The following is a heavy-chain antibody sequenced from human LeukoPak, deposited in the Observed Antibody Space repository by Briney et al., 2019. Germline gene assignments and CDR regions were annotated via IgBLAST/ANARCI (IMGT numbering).Heavy chain of an antibody. V-gene: IGHV1-8*03. CDR1: GYAFTGYY. CDR3: ARRMGASHGMDV. J-gene: IGHJ6*02. D-gene: IGHD1-26*01. CDR2: MNPNSGNT. Sequence: ASVKVSCKASGYAFTGYYMHWVRQAPGQGLEWMGWMNPNSGNTGYAQKFQGRVTITRNTSISTAYMELSSLRSDDTAVYYCARRMGASHGMDVWGQGTTVTVSS.